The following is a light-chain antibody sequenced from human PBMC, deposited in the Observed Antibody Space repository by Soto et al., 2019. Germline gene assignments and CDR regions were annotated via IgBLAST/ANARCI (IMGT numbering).Light chain of an antibody. CDR2: TAS. Sequence: DIQVTQSPSSLSASVGDRVTITCRASQNIRTCLNWYQQRPGKPPKLLIHTASTLQSGVPSRFSGSGSGTDFTLTISSLQPEDFATYYCQQTYSTLNSFGQGTKLEIK. V-gene: IGKV1-39*01. CDR3: QQTYSTLNS. J-gene: IGKJ2*03. CDR1: QNIRTC.